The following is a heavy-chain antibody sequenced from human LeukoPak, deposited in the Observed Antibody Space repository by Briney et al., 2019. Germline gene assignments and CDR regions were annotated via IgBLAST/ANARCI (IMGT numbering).Heavy chain of an antibody. J-gene: IGHJ4*02. CDR3: ASSYGDPDY. D-gene: IGHD4-17*01. CDR1: GGSISSYY. Sequence: SETLSLTCTVSGGSISSYYWSWIRQPPGKGLEWIGYIYYSGSTNYNPSLKSRVTITVDTYTYQISVKLSAVAAADTAVYYCASSYGDPDYWGQGTLVTVSS. CDR2: IYYSGST. V-gene: IGHV4-59*08.